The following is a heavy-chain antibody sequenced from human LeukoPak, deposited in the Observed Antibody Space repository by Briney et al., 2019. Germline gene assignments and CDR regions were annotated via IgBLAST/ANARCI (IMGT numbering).Heavy chain of an antibody. CDR1: GGSISSYY. V-gene: IGHV4-4*07. CDR3: ARGHVYCSGGSCYSSGWFDP. Sequence: SETLSLTCTVSGGSISSYYWSWIRQPAGKGLEWIGRIYTSGSTNYNPSLKSRVTMSVDTSKNQFSLKLSSVTAADTAVYYCARGHVYCSGGSCYSSGWFDPWGQGTLVTVSS. D-gene: IGHD2-15*01. CDR2: IYTSGST. J-gene: IGHJ5*02.